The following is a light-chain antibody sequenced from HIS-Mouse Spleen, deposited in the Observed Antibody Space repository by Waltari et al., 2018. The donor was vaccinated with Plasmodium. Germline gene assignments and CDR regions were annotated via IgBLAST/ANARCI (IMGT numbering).Light chain of an antibody. Sequence: QSVLTQPPSVSGAPGQRVTISRTWSSPNIGAGYDVHWYQPLPGTAPKLLIYGNSNRPSGVPDRFSGAKSGTSASLAITGLQAEDEADYYCQSYDSSLSGYVFGTGTKVTVL. V-gene: IGLV1-40*01. CDR2: GNS. CDR3: QSYDSSLSGYV. CDR1: SPNIGAGYD. J-gene: IGLJ1*01.